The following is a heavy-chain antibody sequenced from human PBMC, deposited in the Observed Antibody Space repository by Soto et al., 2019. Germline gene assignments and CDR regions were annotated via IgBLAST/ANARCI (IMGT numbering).Heavy chain of an antibody. CDR2: ICCSGST. V-gene: IGHV4-30-4*01. CDR1: GGSISNGDYY. D-gene: IGHD3-3*01. Sequence: SETLSLTCPVSGGSISNGDYYWSWLRQPPGKGLEWIGYICCSGSTYYNPSLKSRVTISVDRSKNQFSRKLSSVTAADTAGYYCARGVRNVLRFLEWLPNDYWGQGTLVTVYS. J-gene: IGHJ4*02. CDR3: ARGVRNVLRFLEWLPNDY.